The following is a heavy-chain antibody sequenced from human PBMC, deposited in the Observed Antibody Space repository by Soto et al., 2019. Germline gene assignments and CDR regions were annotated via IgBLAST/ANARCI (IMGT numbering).Heavy chain of an antibody. V-gene: IGHV4-39*01. Sequence: SETLSLTCTVSGGSISSSSYYWGWIRQPPGKGLEWIVSIYYSGSTYYNPSLKSRVTISVDTSKNQFSLKLSSVTAADTAVYYCARHPIWGSYSFDYWGQGTLVTVSS. CDR2: IYYSGST. J-gene: IGHJ4*02. D-gene: IGHD3-16*01. CDR1: GGSISSSSYY. CDR3: ARHPIWGSYSFDY.